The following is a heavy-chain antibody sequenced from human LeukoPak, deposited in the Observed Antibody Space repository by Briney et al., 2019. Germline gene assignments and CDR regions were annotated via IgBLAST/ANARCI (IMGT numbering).Heavy chain of an antibody. CDR2: INPNSGGT. CDR3: ARSIGYCSGGSCPTESRSVY. D-gene: IGHD2-15*01. V-gene: IGHV1-2*02. Sequence: GASVKVSCKASGYTFTGYYMHWVRQAPGQGLEWMGWINPNSGGTNYAQKFQGRVTMTRVTSISTAYMELSRLRSDDTAVYYCARSIGYCSGGSCPTESRSVYWGQGTLVTVSS. CDR1: GYTFTGYY. J-gene: IGHJ4*02.